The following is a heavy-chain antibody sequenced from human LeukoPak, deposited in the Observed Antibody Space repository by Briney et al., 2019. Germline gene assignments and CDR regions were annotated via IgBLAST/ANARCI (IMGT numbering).Heavy chain of an antibody. D-gene: IGHD5-18*01. CDR1: GFTFSSYA. J-gene: IGHJ4*02. V-gene: IGHV3-23*01. CDR3: AKDRSPLWNTAMIFDY. CDR2: ISGSGGST. Sequence: GGSLRLSCAASGFTFSSYAMSWVRQAPGKGLEWVSAISGSGGSTYYADSVKGRFTISRDNSKNTLYLQMNSLRAEDTAVYYCAKDRSPLWNTAMIFDYWGQGTLVTVSS.